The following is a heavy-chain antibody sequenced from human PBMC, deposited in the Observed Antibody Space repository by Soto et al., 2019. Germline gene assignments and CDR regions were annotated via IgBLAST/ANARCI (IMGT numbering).Heavy chain of an antibody. CDR1: AGAISSTSYY. Sequence: PSGTVSLTCTVSAGAISSTSYYWGWIRQPPGKGLEWIGSIYYSGSTYYNPSLKSRVTISVDTSKNQFSLKLSSVTAADTAVYYCERTIGNWNDVSCFDYWGQGTLVTVSS. D-gene: IGHD1-1*01. J-gene: IGHJ4*02. V-gene: IGHV4-39*01. CDR3: ERTIGNWNDVSCFDY. CDR2: IYYSGST.